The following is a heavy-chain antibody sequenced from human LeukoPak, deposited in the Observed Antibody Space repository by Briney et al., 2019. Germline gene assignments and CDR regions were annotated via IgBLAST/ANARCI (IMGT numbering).Heavy chain of an antibody. Sequence: SETLSITCTVSGGSISSYYWSLIRQPPGEGPEWIGYNYYSGSTNYNPSLKSRVTISVDTSKNQFSLKMSSVTAADTAVYYCAREGGIAARPFDYWGQGTLVTVSS. CDR3: AREGGIAARPFDY. CDR1: GGSISSYY. CDR2: NYYSGST. D-gene: IGHD6-6*01. V-gene: IGHV4-59*01. J-gene: IGHJ4*02.